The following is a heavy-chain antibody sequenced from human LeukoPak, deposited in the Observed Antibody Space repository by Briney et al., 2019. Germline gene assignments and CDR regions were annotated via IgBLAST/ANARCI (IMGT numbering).Heavy chain of an antibody. CDR1: GGSVSSYF. D-gene: IGHD3-16*01. CDR2: ISYSGNT. CDR3: ARGGGFSGYFDY. V-gene: IGHV4-59*02. Sequence: SETLSLTCTVSGGSVSSYFWTWIRQPPGKGLEWIGYISYSGNTDYNPSLKSRVTISVDTSKNQFSLRLSSVTAADTAVYYCARGGGFSGYFDYWGQGTLVTVSS. J-gene: IGHJ4*02.